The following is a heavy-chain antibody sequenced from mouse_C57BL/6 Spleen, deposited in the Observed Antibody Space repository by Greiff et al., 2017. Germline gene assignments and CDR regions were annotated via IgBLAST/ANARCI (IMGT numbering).Heavy chain of an antibody. CDR1: GYTFTSYW. CDR3: AQLGRAY. Sequence: VQLQQPGAELVKPGASVKLSCKASGYTFTSYWMQWVKQRPGQGLEWIGEIDPSDSYTNYNQKFKGKATLTVDTSSSTAYMQLSSLTSEDSAVYYCAQLGRAYWGQGTLVTVSA. D-gene: IGHD4-1*02. CDR2: IDPSDSYT. V-gene: IGHV1-50*01. J-gene: IGHJ3*01.